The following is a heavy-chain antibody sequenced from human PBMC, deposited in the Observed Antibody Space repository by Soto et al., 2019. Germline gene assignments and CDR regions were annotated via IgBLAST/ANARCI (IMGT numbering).Heavy chain of an antibody. V-gene: IGHV3-33*01. CDR3: AREGPPTGTTLGYYYYGMDV. J-gene: IGHJ6*02. CDR1: GFTFSSYG. D-gene: IGHD1-7*01. CDR2: IWYDGSNK. Sequence: QVQLVESGGGVVQPGRSLRLSCAASGFTFSSYGMHWVRQAPGKGLEWVAVIWYDGSNKYYADSVKGRFTISRDNSKNTLYLQMNSLRAEDTAVYYCAREGPPTGTTLGYYYYGMDVWGQGTTVTVSS.